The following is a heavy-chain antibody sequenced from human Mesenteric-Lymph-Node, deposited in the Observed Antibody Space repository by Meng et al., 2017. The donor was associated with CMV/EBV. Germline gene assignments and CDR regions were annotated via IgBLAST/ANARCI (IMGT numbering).Heavy chain of an antibody. CDR3: ARVFGVRGPRPYGMDV. Sequence: SVKVSCKVSGGFLSSSAVTWVRQAPGQGLEWMGYIISIFDSGNFAQKFQDRVMVTTDESTNTVYMELSGLKSEDTAVYFCARVFGVRGPRPYGMDVWGQGTTVTVSS. D-gene: IGHD3-10*01. V-gene: IGHV1-69*05. CDR1: GGFLSSSA. CDR2: IISIFDSG. J-gene: IGHJ6*02.